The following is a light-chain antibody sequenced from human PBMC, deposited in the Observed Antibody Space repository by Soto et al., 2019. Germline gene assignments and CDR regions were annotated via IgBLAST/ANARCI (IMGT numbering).Light chain of an antibody. Sequence: EIVMTQSPATLSVSPGERATLSCRASQSVSTKLARYQQKPGQAPRLLIYDASTRATGIPARFSGSGSGTEFTLAISSLQSEDFAVYYCQQYNNWPPFTLGQGTKVDIK. CDR1: QSVSTK. J-gene: IGKJ2*01. CDR2: DAS. V-gene: IGKV3-15*01. CDR3: QQYNNWPPFT.